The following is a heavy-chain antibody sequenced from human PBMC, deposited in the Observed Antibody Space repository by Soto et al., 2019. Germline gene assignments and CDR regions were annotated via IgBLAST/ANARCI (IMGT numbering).Heavy chain of an antibody. D-gene: IGHD4-4*01. J-gene: IGHJ4*02. CDR1: GGSISSSSYY. CDR3: ARRQFTVTTDGCLDY. CDR2: IYYSGST. Sequence: QLQLQESGPGLVKPSETLSLTCTVSGGSISSSSYYWGWIRQPPGKGLEWIGSIYYSGSTYYNPSLKTRLTISVDTSKNQFSLKLSSVTAADTAVYYCARRQFTVTTDGCLDYWGQGTLVTVSS. V-gene: IGHV4-39*01.